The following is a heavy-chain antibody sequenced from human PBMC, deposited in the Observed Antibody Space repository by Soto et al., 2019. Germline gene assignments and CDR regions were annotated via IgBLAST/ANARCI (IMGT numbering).Heavy chain of an antibody. CDR3: ARYKGEKVATTYYFDY. J-gene: IGHJ4*02. D-gene: IGHD5-12*01. Sequence: PSETLSLTCTVSGGSISSYYWSWIRQPPGKGLEWIGYIYYSGSTNYNPSLKSRVTISVDTSKNQFSLKLSSVTAADTAVYYCARYKGEKVATTYYFDYWGQGTRVTGSS. CDR2: IYYSGST. CDR1: GGSISSYY. V-gene: IGHV4-59*01.